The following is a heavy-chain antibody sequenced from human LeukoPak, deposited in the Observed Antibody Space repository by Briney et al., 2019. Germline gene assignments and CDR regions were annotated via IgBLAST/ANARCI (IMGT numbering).Heavy chain of an antibody. V-gene: IGHV4-4*07. J-gene: IGHJ3*02. CDR1: GGSISSYY. CDR3: ARDLMIVVAYDAFDI. D-gene: IGHD3-22*01. Sequence: SETLSLNCTVSGGSISSYYWSWIRQPSGKGLEWIPRIYTSGSTNYNPSLKSRVTMSVDTSKNQFSLKLSSVTAADTAVYYCARDLMIVVAYDAFDIWGQGTTVTVSS. CDR2: IYTSGST.